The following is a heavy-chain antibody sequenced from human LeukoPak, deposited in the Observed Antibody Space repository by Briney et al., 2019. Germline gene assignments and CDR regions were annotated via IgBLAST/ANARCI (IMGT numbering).Heavy chain of an antibody. Sequence: PSETLSLTCAVYGGSFSGYYWSWIRQPPGKGLEWIGEINHSGSTNYNPSLKSRVTISVDTSKNWFSLKLSSVTAADTAVYYCARGYSSSWYGSYNHWGQGTLVTVSS. CDR2: INHSGST. V-gene: IGHV4-34*01. CDR3: ARGYSSSWYGSYNH. CDR1: GGSFSGYY. J-gene: IGHJ5*02. D-gene: IGHD6-13*01.